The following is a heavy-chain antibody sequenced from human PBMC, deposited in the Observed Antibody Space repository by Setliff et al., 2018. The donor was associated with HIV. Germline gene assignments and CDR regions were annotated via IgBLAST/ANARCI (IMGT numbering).Heavy chain of an antibody. J-gene: IGHJ4*02. CDR1: GFTFSSFG. CDR3: ASDISPDDGYNRLHYFDY. V-gene: IGHV3-30*03. D-gene: IGHD5-12*01. CDR2: IQYDGSNK. Sequence: GGSLRLSCAASGFTFSSFGMHWVRQAPGKGLEWVSFIQYDGSNKYYAESVKGRFTISRDNSKSTLYLQMNSLRPEDRAVYYCASDISPDDGYNRLHYFDYWGQGTLVTVSS.